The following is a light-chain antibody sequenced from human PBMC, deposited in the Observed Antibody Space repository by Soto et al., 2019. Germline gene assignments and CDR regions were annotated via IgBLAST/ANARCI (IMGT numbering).Light chain of an antibody. Sequence: EIVMTQSPGTLAVSLGERATLCYTRSQPISSSLAWYQQQPGQSPRLLIFYASTRATGVPARFSGSGSYTDFALTITSLEPEDFAVYYCQQRNHWPPITFGQGTRVEIK. J-gene: IGKJ5*01. V-gene: IGKV3-11*01. CDR3: QQRNHWPPIT. CDR2: YAS. CDR1: QPISSS.